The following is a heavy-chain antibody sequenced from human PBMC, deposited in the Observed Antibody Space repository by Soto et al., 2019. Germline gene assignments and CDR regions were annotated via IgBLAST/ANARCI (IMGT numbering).Heavy chain of an antibody. CDR1: GGSFSGYY. Sequence: QVQLQQWGAGLLKPSETLSLTCAVYGGSFSGYYWSWIRQPPGKGLEWIGEINHSGSTNYNPSLKSLVTISVDTSKNQFSLKLSSVTAADTAVYYCARESSWTTVTADWYFDLWGRGTLVTVSS. CDR3: ARESSWTTVTADWYFDL. V-gene: IGHV4-34*01. D-gene: IGHD4-17*01. J-gene: IGHJ2*01. CDR2: INHSGST.